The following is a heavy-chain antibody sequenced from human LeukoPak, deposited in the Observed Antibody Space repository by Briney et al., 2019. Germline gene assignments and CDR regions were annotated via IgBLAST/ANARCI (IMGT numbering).Heavy chain of an antibody. CDR3: AKCGGWSQYYFDY. J-gene: IGHJ4*02. V-gene: IGHV3-23*01. D-gene: IGHD6-19*01. Sequence: PGGSLRLSCAASGFTFSSYAMSWDRQAPGRGLEWVSAISGSGGSTYYADSVKGRFTISRDNSKNTLYLQMNSLRAEDTAVYYCAKCGGWSQYYFDYWGQGTLVTVSS. CDR1: GFTFSSYA. CDR2: ISGSGGST.